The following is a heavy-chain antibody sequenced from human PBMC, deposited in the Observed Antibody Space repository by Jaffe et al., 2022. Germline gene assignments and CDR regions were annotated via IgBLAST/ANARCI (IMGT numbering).Heavy chain of an antibody. D-gene: IGHD1-20*01. V-gene: IGHV3-30*02. CDR2: IRYDGSNK. Sequence: QVQLVESGGGVVQPGGSLRLSCAASGFTFSSYGMHWVRQAPGKGLEWVAFIRYDGSNKYYADSVKGRFTISRDNSKNTLYLQMNSLRAEDTAVYYCAKGERYNWGYPDYWGQGTLVTVSS. J-gene: IGHJ4*02. CDR1: GFTFSSYG. CDR3: AKGERYNWGYPDY.